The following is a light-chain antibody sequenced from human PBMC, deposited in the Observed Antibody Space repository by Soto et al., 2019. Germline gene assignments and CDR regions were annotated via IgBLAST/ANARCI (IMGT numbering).Light chain of an antibody. V-gene: IGLV2-14*03. CDR1: SNDIGGYNY. Sequence: QSALTQPASVSGSPGQSITISCTGTSNDIGGYNYVSWYQQHPGRAPTLIIYELSRRPSGTSNRFSGSRSGNTASLTISRLQVEDEADYYCCAYTGDRNVLFGGGTKVTVL. CDR3: CAYTGDRNVL. CDR2: ELS. J-gene: IGLJ2*01.